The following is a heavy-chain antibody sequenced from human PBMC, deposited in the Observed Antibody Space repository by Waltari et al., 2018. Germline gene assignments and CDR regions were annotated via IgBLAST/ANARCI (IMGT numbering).Heavy chain of an antibody. V-gene: IGHV3-23*04. Sequence: EVQLVESGGGLVQPGGSLRLSCAASGFTFSSYAISWVRQAPGKGLEWVSAISGSVGSTYYADSVKGRFTISRDNSKNTLYLQMNSLRAEDTAVYYCAKSLAAADKGFDYWGQGTLVTVSS. D-gene: IGHD6-13*01. CDR1: GFTFSSYA. CDR3: AKSLAAADKGFDY. CDR2: ISGSVGST. J-gene: IGHJ4*02.